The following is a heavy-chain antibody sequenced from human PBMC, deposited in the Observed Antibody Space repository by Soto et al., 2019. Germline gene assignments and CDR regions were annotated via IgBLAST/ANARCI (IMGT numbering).Heavy chain of an antibody. Sequence: VAVIWYDGSNKYYADSVKGRFTISRDNSKNTLYLQMNSLRAEDTAVYYCARRAVADMGYYYYGMDVWGQGTTVTVSS. V-gene: IGHV3-33*01. CDR3: ARRAVADMGYYYYGMDV. CDR2: IWYDGSNK. D-gene: IGHD6-19*01. J-gene: IGHJ6*02.